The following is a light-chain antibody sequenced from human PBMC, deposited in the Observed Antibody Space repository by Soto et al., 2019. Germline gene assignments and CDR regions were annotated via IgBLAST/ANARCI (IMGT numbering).Light chain of an antibody. CDR1: SSDVGSYSL. Sequence: QSVLTQPASVSGSPGQSITISCTRSSSDVGSYSLVSWYQQHPGKAPKLLIYEGTKRPSGVSNRFSGSKSGNTASLTISGLQAEDEANYYCFSYAITAQFGGGTQLTVL. CDR3: FSYAITAQ. V-gene: IGLV2-23*01. CDR2: EGT. J-gene: IGLJ2*01.